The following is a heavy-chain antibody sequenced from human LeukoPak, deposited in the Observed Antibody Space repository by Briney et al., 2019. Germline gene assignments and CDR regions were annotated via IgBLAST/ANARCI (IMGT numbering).Heavy chain of an antibody. CDR3: YGDYPLPY. CDR1: GLTVTNNY. D-gene: IGHD4-17*01. J-gene: IGHJ4*02. CDR2: LYSDGDT. Sequence: GGSLRLSCAASGLTVTNNYWHWVRQPPGKGPEWISILYSDGDTKYADSVKGRFTFSRDSSRNTLYLQMNGLRAEDTAVYCTYGDYPLPYWGQGTLVSVSS. V-gene: IGHV3-66*01.